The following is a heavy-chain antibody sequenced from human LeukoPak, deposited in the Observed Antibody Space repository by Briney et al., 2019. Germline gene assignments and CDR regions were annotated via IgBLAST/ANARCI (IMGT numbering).Heavy chain of an antibody. Sequence: PGGSLRLSCAAPGFTVSNNYMSWVRQATGKGLEWVSIIYIGGTTYYADSVKGRFTIYRDNSKNTVSLQMNSLRAEDTAVYFFKQKTAYDILIGYYLDSWGQGTLVTVSS. D-gene: IGHD3-9*01. CDR1: GFTVSNNY. CDR3: KQKTAYDILIGYYLDS. CDR2: IYIGGTT. J-gene: IGHJ4*02. V-gene: IGHV3-66*01.